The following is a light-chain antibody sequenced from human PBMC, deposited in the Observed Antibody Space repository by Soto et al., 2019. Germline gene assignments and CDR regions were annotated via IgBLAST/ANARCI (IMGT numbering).Light chain of an antibody. CDR2: EVS. V-gene: IGLV2-14*01. CDR3: PSYTCSSTSVM. J-gene: IGLJ3*02. Sequence: QSALTQPASVSGSPGQSITISCTGNSSDVGGYKYVSWYQQHPDKAPKLIIFEVSNRPSGISSRFSGSKSGNTASLTISGLQAEDEADYYCPSYTCSSTSVMFGRGTKLTVL. CDR1: SSDVGGYKY.